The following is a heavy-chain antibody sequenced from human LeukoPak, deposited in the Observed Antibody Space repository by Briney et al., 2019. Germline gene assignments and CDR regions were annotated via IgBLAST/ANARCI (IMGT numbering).Heavy chain of an antibody. CDR3: AHRRGVGATYAFDT. J-gene: IGHJ3*02. CDR2: IHWNDDK. D-gene: IGHD1-26*01. CDR1: GFSLSTSGMR. Sequence: KSGPTLVKPTQTLTLTCTFSGFSLSTSGMRVGWIRQPPGKALEWLALIHWNDDKRYSPSLKSRLTISKDTSKNQVVLTMTNMDSVDTATYYCAHRRGVGATYAFDTWGQGTMVTVSS. V-gene: IGHV2-5*01.